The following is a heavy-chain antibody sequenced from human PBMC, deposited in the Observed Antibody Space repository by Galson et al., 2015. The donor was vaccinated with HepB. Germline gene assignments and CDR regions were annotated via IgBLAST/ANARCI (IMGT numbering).Heavy chain of an antibody. Sequence: SLRLSCAASGFTFSSYGMHWVRQAPGKGLEWVAVISYDGSNKYYADSVKGRFTISRDNSKNTLYLQMNSLRAEDTAVYYCASSPPPFGEYDFDYWGQGTLVTVSS. CDR1: GFTFSSYG. J-gene: IGHJ4*02. D-gene: IGHD3-3*01. V-gene: IGHV3-30*03. CDR3: ASSPPPFGEYDFDY. CDR2: ISYDGSNK.